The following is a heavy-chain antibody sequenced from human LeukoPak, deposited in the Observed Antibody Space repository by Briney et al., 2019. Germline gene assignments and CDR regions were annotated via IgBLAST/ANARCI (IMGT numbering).Heavy chain of an antibody. D-gene: IGHD1-7*01. CDR1: GDSVSSSNSA. V-gene: IGHV6-1*01. CDR3: ARNYRPDFDY. J-gene: IGHJ4*02. CDR2: TYYRSKWIN. Sequence: SQTLSLTCAISGDSVSSSNSAWNWIRQSPSRGLEWLGRTYYRSKWINDYAESVKSRLTINPDTSKNQFSMHLNSVTPEDTAVYYCARNYRPDFDYWGQGTLVTVSS.